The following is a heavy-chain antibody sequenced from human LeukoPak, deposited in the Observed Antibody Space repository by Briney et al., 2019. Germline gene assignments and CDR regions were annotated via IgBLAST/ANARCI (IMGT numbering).Heavy chain of an antibody. V-gene: IGHV4-31*03. J-gene: IGHJ4*01. CDR3: ARITGSSVKVDY. D-gene: IGHD1-14*01. Sequence: SETLSLTCTVSGGSISSGDYYWSWIRQHPGKGLEWIGHIYCSGTTYYSPSLRSRVTMSVDTSKNQFSLNLSSVTAADTAVYYCARITGSSVKVDYWGQGTLVTVSS. CDR2: IYCSGTT. CDR1: GGSISSGDYY.